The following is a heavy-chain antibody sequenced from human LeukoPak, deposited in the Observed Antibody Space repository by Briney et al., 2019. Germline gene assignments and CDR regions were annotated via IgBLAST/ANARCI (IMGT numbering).Heavy chain of an antibody. J-gene: IGHJ6*03. V-gene: IGHV3-21*01. CDR2: ISSSSSYI. CDR1: GFTFSRYS. CDR3: ARGNTYYDFWSGYYKDYMDV. Sequence: GGSLRLSCAASGFTFSRYSMNWVRQAPGKGLEWVSSISSSSSYIYYADSVKGRFTISRDNAKNSLYLQMNSLRAEDTAVYYCARGNTYYDFWSGYYKDYMDVWGKGTTVTVSS. D-gene: IGHD3-3*01.